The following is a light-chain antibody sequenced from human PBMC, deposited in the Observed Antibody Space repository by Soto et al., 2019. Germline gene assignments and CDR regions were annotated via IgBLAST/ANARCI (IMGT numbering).Light chain of an antibody. Sequence: AIQVTQSPSSLSASVGDRVTITCRATQGYRSALGWSQQKPGKAPDLMIYAASDLQTEVPSRFSGGGSGTDFTLTISSVQAEDFATYYFLQDHDYHGKFGQGTRLEIK. CDR1: QGYRSA. J-gene: IGKJ2*01. CDR2: AAS. V-gene: IGKV1-6*02. CDR3: LQDHDYHGK.